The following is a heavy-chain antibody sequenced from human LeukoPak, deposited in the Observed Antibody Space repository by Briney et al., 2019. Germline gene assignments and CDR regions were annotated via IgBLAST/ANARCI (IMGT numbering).Heavy chain of an antibody. J-gene: IGHJ5*02. CDR1: GYTFTNSY. Sequence: GASVKVSCKASGYTFTNSYIHWVRQAPGQVLEWMGLINPDGGNTNYAQNFQGRVTLTRDTSTSTVYMELSSLRSEDTAVYYCARAPLPFGQNWLDPWGQGTLVTVSS. CDR2: INPDGGNT. V-gene: IGHV1-46*01. D-gene: IGHD3-10*01. CDR3: ARAPLPFGQNWLDP.